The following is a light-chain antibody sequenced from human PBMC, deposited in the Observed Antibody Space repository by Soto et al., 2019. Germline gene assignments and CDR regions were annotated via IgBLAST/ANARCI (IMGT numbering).Light chain of an antibody. J-gene: IGLJ1*01. CDR2: DVS. CDR3: SSYTSSSTYV. CDR1: TSDVGSYNY. V-gene: IGLV2-14*01. Sequence: QSVLTQPASVSGSPGQSIAISCTGTTSDVGSYNYVSWYQQHPGKAPKVIIYDVSNRPSGVSDRFSGSKSGNTASLTISGPRAEDEADYYCSSYTSSSTYVFGGGTKVTVL.